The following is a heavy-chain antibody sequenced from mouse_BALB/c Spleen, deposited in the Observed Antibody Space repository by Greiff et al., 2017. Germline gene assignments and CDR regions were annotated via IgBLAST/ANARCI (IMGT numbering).Heavy chain of an antibody. J-gene: IGHJ4*01. D-gene: IGHD1-1*01. V-gene: IGHV1-15*01. CDR1: GYTFTDYE. CDR2: IDPETGGT. Sequence: QVQLQQSGAELVRPGASVTLSCKASGYTFTDYEMHWVKQTPVHGLEWIGAIDPETGGTAYNQKFKGKATLTADKSSSTAYMELRSLTSEDSAVYYCTRSGYYYGSSYFYAMDYWGQGTSVTVSA. CDR3: TRSGYYYGSSYFYAMDY.